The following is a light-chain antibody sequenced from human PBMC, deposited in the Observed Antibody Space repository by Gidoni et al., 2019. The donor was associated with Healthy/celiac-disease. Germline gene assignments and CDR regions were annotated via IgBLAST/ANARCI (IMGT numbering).Light chain of an antibody. CDR2: AAS. V-gene: IGKV1-8*01. Sequence: AIRITQSPSSLSASTGDRVTITCRASQGISSYLAWYQQKPVKAPKLLIYAASTLQSGVPSRFSGSGSGTDFTLTISCLQSEDFATYYCQQYYSYPTFTFGPGTKVDIK. CDR1: QGISSY. J-gene: IGKJ3*01. CDR3: QQYYSYPTFT.